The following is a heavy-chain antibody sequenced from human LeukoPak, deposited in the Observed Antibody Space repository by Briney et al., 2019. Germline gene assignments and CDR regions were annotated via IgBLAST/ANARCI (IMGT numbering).Heavy chain of an antibody. D-gene: IGHD6-13*01. CDR2: IYYSGST. J-gene: IGHJ6*03. CDR3: ARSRRQQLVRGGPKDAPVYYYYYMDV. V-gene: IGHV4-59*12. Sequence: SETLSLTCTVSGGSISSYYWSWIRQPPGKGLEWIGYIYYSGSTNYNPSLKSRVTISVNTSKNQFSLKLSSGTAADTAVYYCARSRRQQLVRGGPKDAPVYYYYYMDVWGKGTTVTVSS. CDR1: GGSISSYY.